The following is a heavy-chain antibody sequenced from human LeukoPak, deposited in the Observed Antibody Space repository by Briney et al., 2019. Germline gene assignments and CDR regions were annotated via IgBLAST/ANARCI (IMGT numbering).Heavy chain of an antibody. J-gene: IGHJ4*02. CDR2: IYTSGST. CDR1: GGSISSGNYY. CDR3: ARYDGYNLNFDY. D-gene: IGHD5-24*01. V-gene: IGHV4-61*02. Sequence: PSQTLSLTCTVSGGSISSGNYYWSWIRQPAGKGLEWIGRIYTSGSTNYNPSLKSRVTISVDTSKNQFSLKLSSVTAADTAVYYCARYDGYNLNFDYWGQGTLVTVFS.